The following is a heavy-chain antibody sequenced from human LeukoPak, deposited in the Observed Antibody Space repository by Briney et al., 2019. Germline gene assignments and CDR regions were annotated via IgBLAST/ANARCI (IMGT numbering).Heavy chain of an antibody. CDR1: GDSVSSNSAA. Sequence: SQTLSHTCAISGDSVSSNSAAWNWIRQSPSKGLEWLGRTYYRSKWYNDYAVSVKSRITINPDTSKNQFSLQLNSVTPEDTAVYYSARELNDREWGRGSDIWGQGTMVTVSS. CDR2: TYYRSKWYN. D-gene: IGHD3-16*01. J-gene: IGHJ3*02. V-gene: IGHV6-1*01. CDR3: ARELNDREWGRGSDI.